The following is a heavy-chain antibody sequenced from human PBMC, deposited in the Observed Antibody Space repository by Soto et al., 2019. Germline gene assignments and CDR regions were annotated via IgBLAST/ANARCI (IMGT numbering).Heavy chain of an antibody. D-gene: IGHD4-17*01. CDR3: AKGDYGDFPNYFDY. V-gene: IGHV3-9*01. CDR2: ISWNSGSI. J-gene: IGHJ4*02. CDR1: GFTFDDYA. Sequence: GGSLRLSCAASGFTFDDYAMHWVRQAPGKGLEWVSGISWNSGSIGYADSVKGRFTISRDNAKNSLYLQMNSLRAEDTALYYCAKGDYGDFPNYFDYWGQGTLVTVSS.